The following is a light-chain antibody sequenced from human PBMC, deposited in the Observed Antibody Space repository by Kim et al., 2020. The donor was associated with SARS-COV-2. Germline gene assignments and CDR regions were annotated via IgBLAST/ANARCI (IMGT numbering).Light chain of an antibody. CDR1: SGSIATNY. CDR3: QSYDSSNHWV. CDR2: EDD. Sequence: KTVTISCTRGSGSIATNYVQWYQQRPGSAPATVIYEDDQRPSGVPDRFSGSIDSSSNSASLIISGLKTEDEADYYCQSYDSSNHWVFGGGTQLTVL. V-gene: IGLV6-57*03. J-gene: IGLJ3*02.